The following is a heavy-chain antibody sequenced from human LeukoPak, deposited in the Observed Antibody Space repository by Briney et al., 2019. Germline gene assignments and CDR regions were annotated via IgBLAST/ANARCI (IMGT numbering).Heavy chain of an antibody. Sequence: SETLSLTCTVSGGSISSTSDYWGWIRQPPGKGLEWIGNIYYSGSTYYNPSLKSRVTISVDTSKNQFSLKLNSVTAADTAVYYCARVPARPETAVGYYFDYWGQGTLVTVSS. J-gene: IGHJ4*02. D-gene: IGHD5-18*01. CDR3: ARVPARPETAVGYYFDY. CDR1: GGSISSTSDY. V-gene: IGHV4-39*07. CDR2: IYYSGST.